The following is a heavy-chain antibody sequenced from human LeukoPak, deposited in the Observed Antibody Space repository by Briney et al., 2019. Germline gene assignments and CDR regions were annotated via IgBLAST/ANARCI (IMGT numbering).Heavy chain of an antibody. CDR1: GFTFSSYA. V-gene: IGHV3-30*04. CDR2: ISYDGSNK. CDR3: ARAFSSGWHFDY. Sequence: GGSLRLSCAASGFTFSSYAMHWVRQAPGKGLEWVAVISYDGSNKYYADSVKGRFTISRDNSKNTLYLQMNSLRAEDTAVYYCARAFSSGWHFDYWGQGTLVTVSS. J-gene: IGHJ4*02. D-gene: IGHD6-19*01.